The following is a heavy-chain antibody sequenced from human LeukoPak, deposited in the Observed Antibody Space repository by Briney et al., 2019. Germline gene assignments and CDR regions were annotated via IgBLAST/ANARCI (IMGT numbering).Heavy chain of an antibody. CDR2: ISYDGSDK. Sequence: GGSLRLSCAASGFTFSYYGIHWVRQAPGKGLEWVAVISYDGSDKYYADSVKGRFTISRDNSKNTLYLQMNSLRAQDTAVYYCAKDITRYGGNAVDYWGQGTLVTVSS. J-gene: IGHJ4*02. V-gene: IGHV3-30*18. CDR1: GFTFSYYG. CDR3: AKDITRYGGNAVDY. D-gene: IGHD4-23*01.